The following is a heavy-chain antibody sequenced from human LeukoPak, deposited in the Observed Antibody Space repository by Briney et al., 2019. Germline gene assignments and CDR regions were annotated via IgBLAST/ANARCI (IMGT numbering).Heavy chain of an antibody. Sequence: PGGSLRLSCAASGFTFSSYWMHWVRQAPGKGLVWVSRINSDGSSTSYAGSVKGRFTISRDNAKNTLYLQMNSLRAEDTAVYYCARGYSSSWYEGYYFDYWGQGTLVTVSS. J-gene: IGHJ4*02. CDR2: INSDGSST. V-gene: IGHV3-74*01. CDR3: ARGYSSSWYEGYYFDY. D-gene: IGHD6-13*01. CDR1: GFTFSSYW.